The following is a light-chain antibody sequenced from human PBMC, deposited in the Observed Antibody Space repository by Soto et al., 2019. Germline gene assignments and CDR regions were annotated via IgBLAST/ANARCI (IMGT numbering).Light chain of an antibody. CDR2: GNS. CDR1: SSNIGAGYD. V-gene: IGLV1-40*01. CDR3: QSYDSSLSGLV. J-gene: IGLJ1*01. Sequence: QSVLTQPPSVSGAPGQRVTISCTGSSSNIGAGYDVHWYQQLPGTAPKLLIYGNSNRPSGVPDRFSGSESGTSASLAITGLQAEDEADYYCQSYDSSLSGLVFRTGTKVTVL.